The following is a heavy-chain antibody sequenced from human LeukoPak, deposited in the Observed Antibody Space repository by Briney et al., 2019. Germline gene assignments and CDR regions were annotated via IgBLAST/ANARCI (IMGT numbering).Heavy chain of an antibody. CDR3: ARADYSGNYYSTY. V-gene: IGHV3-72*01. D-gene: IGHD1-26*01. J-gene: IGHJ4*02. CDR1: GFIFSDHY. Sequence: GGSLRLSCAASGFIFSDHYADWVRQAPGKGPEWVGRSRNKASSYTTEYAASVKGRFTISRDDSKNSLYLRMNSLKIEDTAVYYCARADYSGNYYSTYWGQGTLVTVSS. CDR2: SRNKASSYTT.